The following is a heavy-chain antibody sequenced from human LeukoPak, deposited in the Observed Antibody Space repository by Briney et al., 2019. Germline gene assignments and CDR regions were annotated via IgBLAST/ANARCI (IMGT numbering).Heavy chain of an antibody. Sequence: ASVKVSCKASGYTFTSYYMHWVRQAPGQGLEWMGLINPTGGSTGYAQKFQGRVTMTRDMSTSTVYMELSSLRSEDTAVYYCARDGPVSSRCYDILTCYSLWGQGTLVTVSS. J-gene: IGHJ4*02. CDR1: GYTFTSYY. CDR3: ARDGPVSSRCYDILTCYSL. V-gene: IGHV1-46*01. D-gene: IGHD3-9*01. CDR2: INPTGGST.